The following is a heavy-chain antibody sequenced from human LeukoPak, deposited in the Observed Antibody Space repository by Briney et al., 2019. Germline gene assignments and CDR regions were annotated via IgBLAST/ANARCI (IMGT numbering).Heavy chain of an antibody. CDR2: ISSSGSTI. CDR3: ASSRSGPPFDY. CDR1: GFTFSSYE. Sequence: GGSLRLSCAASGFTFSSYEMNWVRQAPGKGLEWVSYISSSGSTIYYADSVKGRFTISRDNAKDSLYLQMNSLRAEDTAVYYCASSRSGPPFDYWGQGTLVTVSS. V-gene: IGHV3-48*03. J-gene: IGHJ4*02.